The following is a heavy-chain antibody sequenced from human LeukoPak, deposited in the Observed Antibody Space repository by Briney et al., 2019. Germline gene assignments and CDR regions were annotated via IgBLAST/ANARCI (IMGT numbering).Heavy chain of an antibody. CDR3: ARDSFYDSSGYYFDY. CDR1: GFTVSSNY. J-gene: IGHJ4*02. CDR2: IYSGGST. V-gene: IGHV3-66*01. D-gene: IGHD3-22*01. Sequence: GGSLRLSCAASGFTVSSNYMSWVRQAPGKGLEWVSVIYSGGSTYYADSVRGRFTISRDNSKNTLYLQMNSLRAEDTAVYYCARDSFYDSSGYYFDYWGQGTLVTVSS.